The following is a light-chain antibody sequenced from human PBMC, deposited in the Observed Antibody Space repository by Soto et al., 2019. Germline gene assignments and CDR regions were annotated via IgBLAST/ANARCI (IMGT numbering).Light chain of an antibody. J-gene: IGKJ4*01. Sequence: EIVMTQSPATLSVSPGEKATLSCRASQSVSNNLAWYQQKPGQAPRLLIYFASTRATGIPARFSGSGSGTEFSLTISSLQSEDFALYYCQQYTKWPLTFGGGTNVETK. V-gene: IGKV3-15*01. CDR1: QSVSNN. CDR2: FAS. CDR3: QQYTKWPLT.